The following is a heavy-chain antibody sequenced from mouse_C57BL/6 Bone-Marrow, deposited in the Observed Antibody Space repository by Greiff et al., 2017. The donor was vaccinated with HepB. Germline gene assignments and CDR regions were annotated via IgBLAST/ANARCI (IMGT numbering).Heavy chain of an antibody. CDR1: GYTFTSYW. CDR3: AIGAGTTVVFDY. D-gene: IGHD1-1*01. CDR2: IHPSDSDT. Sequence: QVQLKQPGAELVKPGASVKVSCKASGYTFTSYWMHWVKQRPGQGLEWIGRIHPSDSDTNYNQKFKGKATLTVDKSSSTAYMQLSSLTSEDSAVYYCAIGAGTTVVFDYWGQGTTLTVSS. V-gene: IGHV1-74*01. J-gene: IGHJ2*01.